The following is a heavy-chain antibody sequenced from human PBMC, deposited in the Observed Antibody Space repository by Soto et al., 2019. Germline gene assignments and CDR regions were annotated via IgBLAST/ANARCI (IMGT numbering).Heavy chain of an antibody. J-gene: IGHJ5*02. CDR1: GCSFSPNY. CDR3: ARLGAYYQSHDP. D-gene: IGHD2-21*01. V-gene: IGHV4-59*08. CDR2: IYYGGTT. Sequence: SETLSLTCRLSGCSFSPNYWGWFRQSPGKGLEWVGYIYYGGTTSYNPSLKSRVTISLETSKSHFSLRLSSVTAADAAVYYCARLGAYYQSHDPWGPGTLVTVSS.